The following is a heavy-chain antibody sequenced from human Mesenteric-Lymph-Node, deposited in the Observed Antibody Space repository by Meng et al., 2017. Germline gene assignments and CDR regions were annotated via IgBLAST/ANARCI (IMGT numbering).Heavy chain of an antibody. CDR1: GHSISSYGYY. D-gene: IGHD2-2*01. V-gene: IGHV4-31*03. J-gene: IGHJ4*02. Sequence: VQMAESGPGLVKPYPTLALPCTVSGHSISSYGYYWTWIRQHPEKGLEWIGYIYYNGGTYSNPSLQSRVTISVDTFKNEFSLKLRSVTAADTAVYYCARGELLWDYWGQGTLVTVSS. CDR3: ARGELLWDY. CDR2: IYYNGGT.